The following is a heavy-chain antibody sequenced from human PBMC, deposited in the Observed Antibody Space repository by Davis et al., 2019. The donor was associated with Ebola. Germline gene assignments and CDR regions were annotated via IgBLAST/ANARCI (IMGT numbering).Heavy chain of an antibody. CDR3: ATQPGGSGSYFYY. Sequence: GGSLRLSCAASRFIFRTFGMHWVRQVPGEGLEWVAFIRYDGSNQYYADSVKGRFTISRDNSKNTLYLQMNSLRAEDTAVYYCATQPGGSGSYFYYWGLGTLVTVSS. D-gene: IGHD3-10*01. CDR1: RFIFRTFG. V-gene: IGHV3-30*02. J-gene: IGHJ4*02. CDR2: IRYDGSNQ.